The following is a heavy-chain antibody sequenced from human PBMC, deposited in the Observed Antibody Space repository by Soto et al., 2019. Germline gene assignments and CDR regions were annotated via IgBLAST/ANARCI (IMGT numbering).Heavy chain of an antibody. CDR3: ARVGSSGWSPDY. V-gene: IGHV4-59*11. Sequence: SETLSLTCTVSGGSISGHYWTWIRQSPGKGLEWIGYIFYSGSTNYNPSLKSRVTISVDTSKNQFSLKMSSVTAADTAVYYCARVGSSGWSPDYWGRGTLVTVSS. CDR1: GGSISGHY. D-gene: IGHD6-19*01. J-gene: IGHJ4*02. CDR2: IFYSGST.